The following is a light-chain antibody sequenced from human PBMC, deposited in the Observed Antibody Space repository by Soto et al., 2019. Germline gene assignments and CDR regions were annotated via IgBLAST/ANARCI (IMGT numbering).Light chain of an antibody. J-gene: IGKJ5*01. CDR1: QSVSSY. CDR3: QQRSSWPLT. V-gene: IGKV3-11*01. Sequence: EIVLTQSPGTLSLSPGERATLSCRASQSVSSYLGWYQQKPGQAPRLLIYDTSNRATGIPARFSGSGSGTDFTLTISSLEPEDFAIYYCQQRSSWPLTFGQGTLLEIK. CDR2: DTS.